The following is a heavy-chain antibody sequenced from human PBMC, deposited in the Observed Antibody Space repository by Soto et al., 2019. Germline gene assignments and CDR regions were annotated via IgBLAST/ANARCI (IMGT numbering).Heavy chain of an antibody. D-gene: IGHD3-22*01. CDR1: GFTFSSYW. Sequence: LRLSCAASGFTFSSYWMSWVRQAPGKGLEWVANIKQDGSANIAYYADSVKGRFTIARDNSNSTLFLQMNSLRAEDTAVYYCAKSGLFDSSGYHHPHFDSWGPGALVTVSS. V-gene: IGHV3-7*03. J-gene: IGHJ4*02. CDR3: AKSGLFDSSGYHHPHFDS. CDR2: IKQDGSANIA.